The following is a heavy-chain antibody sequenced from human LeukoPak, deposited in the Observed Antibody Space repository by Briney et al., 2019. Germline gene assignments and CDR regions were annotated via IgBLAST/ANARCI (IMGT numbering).Heavy chain of an antibody. Sequence: GGSLRLSCAASGFTFSSYSMNWVRQAPGKGLEWVSSISSSSSYIYYADSVKGRFTISRDNSKNTLYLQMNSLRAEDTAVYYCTKDMSRYDYVWGSYRHFDYWGQGTLVTVSS. CDR1: GFTFSSYS. CDR2: ISSSSSYI. J-gene: IGHJ4*02. V-gene: IGHV3-21*04. CDR3: TKDMSRYDYVWGSYRHFDY. D-gene: IGHD3-16*02.